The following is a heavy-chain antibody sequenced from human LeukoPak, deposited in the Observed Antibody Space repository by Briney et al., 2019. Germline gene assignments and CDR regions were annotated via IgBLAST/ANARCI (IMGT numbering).Heavy chain of an antibody. J-gene: IGHJ4*02. V-gene: IGHV4-31*03. CDR3: ARAVSGRFDY. D-gene: IGHD6-19*01. CDR1: GGSISSGGYY. Sequence: SQTLSLTCTVSGGSISSGGYYWSWIRQHPGKGLEWIGYIYYSGSTYYNPSLKSRVTISVDTSKNQFSLKLSSVTAADTAIYYCARAVSGRFDYWGQGTLVTVSS. CDR2: IYYSGST.